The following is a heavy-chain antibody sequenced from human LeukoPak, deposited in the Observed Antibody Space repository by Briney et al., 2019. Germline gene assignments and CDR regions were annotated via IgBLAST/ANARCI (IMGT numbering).Heavy chain of an antibody. Sequence: SVKVSCKASGGTFSSYAISWVRQAPGQGLEWMGGIIPIFGTANYAQKFQGRVTITADKSTSTAYMELSSLRSEDTAVYYCARDLGAGEGVDYWGQGTLVTVSS. D-gene: IGHD1-26*01. V-gene: IGHV1-69*06. CDR3: ARDLGAGEGVDY. CDR2: IIPIFGTA. CDR1: GGTFSSYA. J-gene: IGHJ4*02.